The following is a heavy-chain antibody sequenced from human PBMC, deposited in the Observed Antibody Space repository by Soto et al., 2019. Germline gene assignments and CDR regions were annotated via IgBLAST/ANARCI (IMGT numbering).Heavy chain of an antibody. D-gene: IGHD3-16*02. V-gene: IGHV4-34*01. J-gene: IGHJ4*02. CDR1: GGSFSGYY. Sequence: SETLSLTCAVYGGSFSGYYWSWIRQPPGKGLEWIGEINHSGSTNYNPSLKSRVTISVDTSKNQFSLKLSSVTAADTAVYYCARAKYDYVWGSYRPAFDYWGQGTLVTASS. CDR2: INHSGST. CDR3: ARAKYDYVWGSYRPAFDY.